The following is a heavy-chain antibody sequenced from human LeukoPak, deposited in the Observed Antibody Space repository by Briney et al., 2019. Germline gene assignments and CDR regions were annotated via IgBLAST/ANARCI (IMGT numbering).Heavy chain of an antibody. CDR2: IYSGGNT. CDR1: GFTVSSSY. CDR3: ARRVTTGSYFDL. Sequence: GGSLRLSCAVSGFTVSSSYMSWVRQAPGKGLEWVSFIYSGGNTYYTDSVKGRFTISRDSSKNTLYLQMNSLRAEDTAVYYCARRVTTGSYFDLWGRGTLVTVSS. V-gene: IGHV3-66*01. J-gene: IGHJ2*01. D-gene: IGHD4-17*01.